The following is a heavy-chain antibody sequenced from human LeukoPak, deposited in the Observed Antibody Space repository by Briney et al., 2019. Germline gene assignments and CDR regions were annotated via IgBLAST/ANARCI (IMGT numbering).Heavy chain of an antibody. CDR1: GGSISSGDYY. J-gene: IGHJ4*02. CDR2: IYYSGST. Sequence: SQTLSLTCTVSGGSISSGDYYWSWIRQPPGKGLGWIGYIYYSGSTYYNPSLKSRVTISVDTSKNQFSLKLSSVTAADTAVYYCARNLIDYYDSSGYLEARGQGTLVTVSS. CDR3: ARNLIDYYDSSGYLEA. V-gene: IGHV4-30-4*01. D-gene: IGHD3-22*01.